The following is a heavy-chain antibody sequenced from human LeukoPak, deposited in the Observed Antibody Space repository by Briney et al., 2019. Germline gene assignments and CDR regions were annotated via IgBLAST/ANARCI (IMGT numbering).Heavy chain of an antibody. CDR2: INTDGGST. D-gene: IGHD3-9*01. CDR1: GFTFGSYW. CDR3: AKSSHPTYYDILTGYDPFDY. V-gene: IGHV3-74*01. Sequence: PGGSLRLSCAASGFTFGSYWMHWVRQAPGKGLVWVSRINTDGGSTTYADSVKGRFTISRDNAKNTLYLQMNSLRAEDTAVYYCAKSSHPTYYDILTGYDPFDYWGQGTLVTVSS. J-gene: IGHJ4*02.